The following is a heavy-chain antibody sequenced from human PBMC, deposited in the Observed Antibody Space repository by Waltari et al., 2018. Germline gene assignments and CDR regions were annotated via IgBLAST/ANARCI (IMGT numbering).Heavy chain of an antibody. V-gene: IGHV3-53*01. D-gene: IGHD3-9*01. Sequence: QLVESGGGLIQPGESLRLSCAVSGFSLSVNSMAWVRQAPGKGLDWVSLISGLCYTHYADSMMGRVTFSRDISKNTVYLQINSLRGDDTAVYYCAKQLTPHFFDFCGQVALVTVSS. CDR1: GFSLSVNS. CDR3: AKQLTPHFFDF. J-gene: IGHJ4*02. CDR2: ISGLCYT.